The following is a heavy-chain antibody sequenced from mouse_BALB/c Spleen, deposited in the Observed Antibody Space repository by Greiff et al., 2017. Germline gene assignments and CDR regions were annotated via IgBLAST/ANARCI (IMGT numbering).Heavy chain of an antibody. CDR1: GFSLTSYG. V-gene: IGHV2-9*02. CDR2: IWAGGST. D-gene: IGHD2-1*01. J-gene: IGHJ2*01. Sequence: QVQLKESGPGLVAPSQSLSITCTVSGFSLTSYGVHWVRQPPGKGLEWLGVIWAGGSTNYNSALMSRLSISKDNSKSQVFLKMNSLQTDDTAMYYCARDFRLDGNSGYFDYWGQGTTLTVSS. CDR3: ARDFRLDGNSGYFDY.